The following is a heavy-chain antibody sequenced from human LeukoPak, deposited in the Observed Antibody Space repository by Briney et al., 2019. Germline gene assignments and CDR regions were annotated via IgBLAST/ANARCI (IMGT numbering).Heavy chain of an antibody. J-gene: IGHJ4*02. CDR1: GGTFSSYA. V-gene: IGHV1-69*13. CDR2: IIPFFGTA. Sequence: ASVKVSCKGSGGTFSSYAISWVRQAPGQGLEWMGGIIPFFGTANYAQKFQGRVTITADESTSTAYMELSSLRSEDTAVYYCARPGYSSNWAFDYWGQGTLVTVSS. D-gene: IGHD6-13*01. CDR3: ARPGYSSNWAFDY.